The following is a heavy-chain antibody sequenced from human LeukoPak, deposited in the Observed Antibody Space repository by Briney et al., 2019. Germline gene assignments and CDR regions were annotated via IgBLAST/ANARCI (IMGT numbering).Heavy chain of an antibody. J-gene: IGHJ4*02. CDR2: IYYSGAT. Sequence: SETLSLTCTVSGGSITSYYWSWIRQPPGKGLEWIGYIYYSGATNYNPSLKSRVTMSVDTSKNQFSLKLTSVTAADTAVYYCAREYCTSTSCYFYYFDYWGQGTLVTVSS. V-gene: IGHV4-59*01. CDR1: GGSITSYY. D-gene: IGHD2-2*01. CDR3: AREYCTSTSCYFYYFDY.